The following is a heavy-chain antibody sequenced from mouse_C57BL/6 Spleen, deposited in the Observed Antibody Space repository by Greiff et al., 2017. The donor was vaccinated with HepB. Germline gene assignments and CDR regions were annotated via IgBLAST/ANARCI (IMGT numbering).Heavy chain of an antibody. J-gene: IGHJ2*01. CDR2: IYPGSGNT. V-gene: IGHV1-66*01. CDR3: ARLSLLRYFDY. D-gene: IGHD1-2*01. Sequence: VQLQQSGPELVKPGASVKISCKASGYSFTSYYIHWVKQRPGQGLEWIGWIYPGSGNTKYTEKFKGKATLTADTSSSTAYMQLSSLTSEDSAVYYCARLSLLRYFDYWGQGTTLTVSS. CDR1: GYSFTSYY.